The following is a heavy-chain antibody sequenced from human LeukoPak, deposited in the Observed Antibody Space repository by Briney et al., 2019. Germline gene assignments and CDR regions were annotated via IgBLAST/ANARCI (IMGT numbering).Heavy chain of an antibody. Sequence: ASVKVSRKASGYTFTSYYMHWVRQAPGQGLEWIGIINPSGGSTSYAQKFQGRVTMTRDTSTSTVYMELSSLRSEDTAVYYCARGFTGWLQLYYFDYWGQGTLVTVFS. J-gene: IGHJ4*02. CDR2: INPSGGST. CDR3: ARGFTGWLQLYYFDY. CDR1: GYTFTSYY. V-gene: IGHV1-46*01. D-gene: IGHD5-24*01.